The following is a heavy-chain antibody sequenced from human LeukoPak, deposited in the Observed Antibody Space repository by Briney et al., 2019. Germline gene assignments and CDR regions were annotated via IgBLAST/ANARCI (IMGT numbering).Heavy chain of an antibody. CDR1: GGTFSSYA. D-gene: IGHD3-10*01. Sequence: ASVKVSCKASGGTFSSYAISWVRQASGQGLEWMGGIIPIFGTANYAQKFQGRVTITADESTSTAYMELSSLRSEDTAVYYCARSYYYGSGSRFDPWGQGTLVTVSS. J-gene: IGHJ5*02. CDR3: ARSYYYGSGSRFDP. CDR2: IIPIFGTA. V-gene: IGHV1-69*13.